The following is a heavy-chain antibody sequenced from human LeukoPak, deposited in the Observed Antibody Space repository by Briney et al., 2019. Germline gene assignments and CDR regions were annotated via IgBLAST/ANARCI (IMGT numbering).Heavy chain of an antibody. D-gene: IGHD3-22*01. Sequence: PSETLSLTCAVYGGSFSGYYWSWIRQPPGKGLEWIGEINHSGSTNYNPSLKSRVTISVDTSKNQFSLKLSSVTAADTAVYYCARGLTYYYDSSGRRSFDIWGQGTMVTVSS. CDR2: INHSGST. CDR3: ARGLTYYYDSSGRRSFDI. CDR1: GGSFSGYY. V-gene: IGHV4-34*01. J-gene: IGHJ3*02.